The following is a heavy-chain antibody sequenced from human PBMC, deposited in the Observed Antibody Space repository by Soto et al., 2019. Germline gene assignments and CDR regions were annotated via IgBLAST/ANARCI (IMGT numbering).Heavy chain of an antibody. CDR2: ISSSSSTI. CDR1: GFTFSSYS. J-gene: IGHJ3*02. V-gene: IGHV3-48*01. Sequence: PGGSLRLSCAASGFTFSSYSMNWVRQAPGKGLEWVSYISSSSSTIYYADSVKGRFTISRDNAKNSLYLQMNSLRAEDTAVYYCAREGPTDGVVVAADDAFDIWGQGTMVTVSS. D-gene: IGHD2-15*01. CDR3: AREGPTDGVVVAADDAFDI.